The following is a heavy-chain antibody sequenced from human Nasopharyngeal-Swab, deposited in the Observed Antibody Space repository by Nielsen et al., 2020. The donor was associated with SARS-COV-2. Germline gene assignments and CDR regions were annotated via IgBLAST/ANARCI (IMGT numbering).Heavy chain of an antibody. V-gene: IGHV3-30*18. Sequence: GESLKISCAASGFTFSSYGMHWVRQAPGKGLEWVAVISYDGSNKYYADSVKGRFTISRDNSKNTLYLQMNSLRAEDTAVYYCAKDEVPGDDILTGYPAYWGQGTLVTVSS. CDR3: AKDEVPGDDILTGYPAY. J-gene: IGHJ4*02. CDR2: ISYDGSNK. D-gene: IGHD3-9*01. CDR1: GFTFSSYG.